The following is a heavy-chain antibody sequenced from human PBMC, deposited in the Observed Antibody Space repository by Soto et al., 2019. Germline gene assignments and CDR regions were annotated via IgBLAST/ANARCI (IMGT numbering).Heavy chain of an antibody. CDR2: ISGRGGSK. CDR3: AKEDYYASGSDNWFDS. CDR1: GFTFSDYA. V-gene: IGHV3-23*01. D-gene: IGHD3-10*01. J-gene: IGHJ5*01. Sequence: QTGGSLRLSCAASGFTFSDYALSWVRQAPGKGLEWVSRISGRGGSKFYADSVKGRFTISRDNSKNTLYLQMNSLRAEDTAVYYCAKEDYYASGSDNWFDSWGQGTLVTVSS.